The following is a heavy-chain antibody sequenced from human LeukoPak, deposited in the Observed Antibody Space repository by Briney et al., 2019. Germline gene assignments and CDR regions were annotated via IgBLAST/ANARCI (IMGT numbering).Heavy chain of an antibody. J-gene: IGHJ4*02. CDR2: IYSDGST. Sequence: PGGSLRLSCAASGFTVSSNYMSWVRQAPGKGLEWVSVIYSDGSTYYADSGKGRITISRDNSKNTLYLQMNSLRTEETAVYYCARSSSWYYFDYWGQGTLVTVSS. CDR1: GFTVSSNY. D-gene: IGHD6-13*01. V-gene: IGHV3-53*01. CDR3: ARSSSWYYFDY.